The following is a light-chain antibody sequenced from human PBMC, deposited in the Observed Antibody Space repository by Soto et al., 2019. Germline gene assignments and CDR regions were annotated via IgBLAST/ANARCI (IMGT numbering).Light chain of an antibody. CDR1: SSDVGGYNY. CDR3: CSYAGSYTWV. CDR2: DVS. V-gene: IGLV2-11*01. Sequence: QSALTQPRSVSGSPGQSVTISCTGTSSDVGGYNYVSWYQQHPGKAPKLIIYDVSKRPSGVPDRFSGPKSGNTASLTISGLQTEDEADYFCCSYAGSYTWVFGGGTQLTVL. J-gene: IGLJ3*02.